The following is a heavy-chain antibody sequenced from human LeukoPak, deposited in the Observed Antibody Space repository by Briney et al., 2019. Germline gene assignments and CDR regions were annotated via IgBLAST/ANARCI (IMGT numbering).Heavy chain of an antibody. V-gene: IGHV3-21*01. Sequence: GGSLRLSCAASGFTFSTYAMSWVRQAPGKGLEWVSSISSSSSYLYYADSVKGRFTISRDNAKNSLYLQMNSLRAEDTAVYYCARVPSSSGYYPNFQHWGQGTLVTVSS. J-gene: IGHJ1*01. CDR1: GFTFSTYA. CDR3: ARVPSSSGYYPNFQH. D-gene: IGHD3-22*01. CDR2: ISSSSSYL.